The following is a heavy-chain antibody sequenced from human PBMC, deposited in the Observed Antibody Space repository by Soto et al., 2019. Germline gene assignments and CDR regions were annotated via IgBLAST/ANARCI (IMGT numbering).Heavy chain of an antibody. CDR1: GFSLRNARMG. V-gene: IGHV2-26*01. Sequence: QVTLKESGPVLVKPTETLTLTCTVSGFSLRNARMGVSWIRQPPGKALEWLAHILSSDEKSYNTSLKGRLTLSQDTSKSQVVLTMTNMDPVDTATYFCARMLAVNYYYYYVDVGGEGTTVTVSS. CDR2: ILSSDEK. D-gene: IGHD3-22*01. CDR3: ARMLAVNYYYYYVDV. J-gene: IGHJ6*03.